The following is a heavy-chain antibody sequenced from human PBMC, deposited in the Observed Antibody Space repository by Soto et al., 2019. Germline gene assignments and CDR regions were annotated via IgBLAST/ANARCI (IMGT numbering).Heavy chain of an antibody. D-gene: IGHD5-12*01. CDR2: INHSGST. V-gene: IGHV4-34*01. CDR1: GGSFSGYY. CDR3: ARGGRDGYNRYYYYYGMDV. Sequence: SETLSLTCAVYGGSFSGYYWSWIRQPPGKGLEWIGEINHSGSTNYNPSLKSRVTISVDTSKNQFSLKLSSVTAADTAVYYCARGGRDGYNRYYYYYGMDVWGQGTTVTVSS. J-gene: IGHJ6*02.